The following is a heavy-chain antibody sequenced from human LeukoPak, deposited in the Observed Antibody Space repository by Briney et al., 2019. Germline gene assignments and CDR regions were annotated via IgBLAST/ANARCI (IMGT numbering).Heavy chain of an antibody. CDR2: IYSGGST. CDR1: GLTVSSNH. D-gene: IGHD2-15*01. Sequence: GGSLRLSCAASGLTVSSNHMSWVRQAPGKGLEWVSVIYSGGSTYYADSVKGRFTISRDNSKNTLYPQMNSLRAEDTAVYYCASGYCSGGSCYSVYFQHWGQGTLVTVSS. V-gene: IGHV3-53*01. CDR3: ASGYCSGGSCYSVYFQH. J-gene: IGHJ1*01.